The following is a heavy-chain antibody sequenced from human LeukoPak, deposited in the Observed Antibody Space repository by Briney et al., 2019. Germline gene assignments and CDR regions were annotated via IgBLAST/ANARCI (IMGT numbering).Heavy chain of an antibody. D-gene: IGHD6-13*01. CDR3: AADVGKAAAGFLGAFDI. CDR1: GFTFTSSA. V-gene: IGHV1-58*02. J-gene: IGHJ3*02. CDR2: IVVGSGNT. Sequence: SVNVSCKASGFTFTSSAMQWVRQARGQRLEWIGWIVVGSGNTNYAQKFQERVTITRDMSTSTAYMELSSLRSEDTAVYYCAADVGKAAAGFLGAFDIWGQGTMVTVSS.